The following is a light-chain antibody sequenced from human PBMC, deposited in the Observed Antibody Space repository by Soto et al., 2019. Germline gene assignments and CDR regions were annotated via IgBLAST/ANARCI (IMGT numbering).Light chain of an antibody. CDR1: QGVTTN. Sequence: LMTQSPATLSVSPGDRVTLSCRAGQGVTTNFAWYQQKSGQSPRLLIYDVSSRAIGVPYRLSGTGSETDLNLTISGLQSEDSAIYFCQKYNNWPFSCGPGTRLEIK. CDR2: DVS. CDR3: QKYNNWPFS. V-gene: IGKV3-15*01. J-gene: IGKJ5*01.